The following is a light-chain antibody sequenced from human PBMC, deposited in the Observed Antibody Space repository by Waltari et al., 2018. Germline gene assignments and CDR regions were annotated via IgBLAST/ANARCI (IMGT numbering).Light chain of an antibody. J-gene: IGKJ4*01. V-gene: IGKV3-15*01. CDR3: QQYNERPPLT. Sequence: EIVMPQSPVILSVSPGAGATLSCRASQNVGSDLAWYQQNPGQPPRLLIYDASTRASDIPARFSGRGSGTEFTLTISSLQSEDFAIYYCQQYNERPPLTFGGGTKVDIK. CDR2: DAS. CDR1: QNVGSD.